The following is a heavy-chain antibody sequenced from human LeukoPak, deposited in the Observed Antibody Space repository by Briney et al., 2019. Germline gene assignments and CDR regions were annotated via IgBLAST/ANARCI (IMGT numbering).Heavy chain of an antibody. CDR3: ARVIRSYYDSSGYAGDY. Sequence: PGGSLRLSCAASGFTFSSYSMNWVRQAPGKGLEWVSYISSSTTTIYYADSVKGRFTISRDNAKNSLYLQMNSLRAEDTAVYYCARVIRSYYDSSGYAGDYWGQGTLVTVSS. CDR2: ISSSTTTI. CDR1: GFTFSSYS. J-gene: IGHJ4*02. D-gene: IGHD3-22*01. V-gene: IGHV3-48*01.